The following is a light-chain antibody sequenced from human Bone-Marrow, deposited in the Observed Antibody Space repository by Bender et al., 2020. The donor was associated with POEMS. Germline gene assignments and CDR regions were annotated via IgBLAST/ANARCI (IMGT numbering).Light chain of an antibody. CDR1: SIVRIP. CDR2: ADD. Sequence: QSVQTQPPSASGTPGQRVTISCSECSIVRIPINWYQQLPGTAPRLVIYADDRRPSAVPNRVSVSKYGSSASLAISGLQSEDAADYYFSTWDDRLHAWLFGGATELPVL. J-gene: IGLJ3*02. V-gene: IGLV1-44*01. CDR3: STWDDRLHAWL.